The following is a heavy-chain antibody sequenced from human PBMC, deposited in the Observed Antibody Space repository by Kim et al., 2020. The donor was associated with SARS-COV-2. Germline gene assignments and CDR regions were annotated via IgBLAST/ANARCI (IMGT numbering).Heavy chain of an antibody. V-gene: IGHV3-53*01. D-gene: IGHD3-10*01. Sequence: LKGRLPISGDNTKNTLYLQMNSLRAEDTAVYYCAGVGIGYYGSGEQGDYWGQGTLVTVSS. CDR3: AGVGIGYYGSGEQGDY. J-gene: IGHJ4*02.